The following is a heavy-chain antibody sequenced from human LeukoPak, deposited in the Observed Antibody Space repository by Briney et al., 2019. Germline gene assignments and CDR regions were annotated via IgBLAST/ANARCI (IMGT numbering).Heavy chain of an antibody. CDR3: ARHKGSTVTDVYYMDV. CDR2: INPSGGST. J-gene: IGHJ6*03. CDR1: GYTFTSYY. V-gene: IGHV1-46*01. Sequence: ASVKVSCKASGYTFTSYYMHWVRQAPGQGLEWMGIINPSGGSTSYAQKFQGRVTMTRDTSTSTVYMELSSLRSEDTAVYYCARHKGSTVTDVYYMDVWGKGTTVTVSS. D-gene: IGHD4-17*01.